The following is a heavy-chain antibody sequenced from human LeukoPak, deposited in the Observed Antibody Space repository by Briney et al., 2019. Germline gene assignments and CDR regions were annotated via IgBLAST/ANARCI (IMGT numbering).Heavy chain of an antibody. CDR3: AKDGMINRYYYYYMDV. V-gene: IGHV3-23*01. D-gene: IGHD3-22*01. CDR2: ISGSGGST. CDR1: GFTFSSYA. J-gene: IGHJ6*03. Sequence: GGSLRLSCAASGFTFSSYAMSWVRQAPGKGLEWVSAISGSGGSTYYADSVKGRFTISRDNSKNTLYLQMNSLRAEDTAVYYCAKDGMINRYYYYYMDVWGKGTTVTVSS.